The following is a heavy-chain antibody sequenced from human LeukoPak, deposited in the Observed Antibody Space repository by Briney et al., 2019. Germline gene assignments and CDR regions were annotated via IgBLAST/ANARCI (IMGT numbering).Heavy chain of an antibody. Sequence: PSETLSLTCTVSGGSISSGDYYWSWIRQPPGKGLEWIGYIYYSGSTYYNPSLKSRVTISADTSKNQFSLKLSSVTAADTAVYYCARVLDAYYFDYWGQGTLVTVSS. CDR2: IYYSGST. J-gene: IGHJ4*02. D-gene: IGHD1-1*01. CDR3: ARVLDAYYFDY. CDR1: GGSISSGDYY. V-gene: IGHV4-30-4*01.